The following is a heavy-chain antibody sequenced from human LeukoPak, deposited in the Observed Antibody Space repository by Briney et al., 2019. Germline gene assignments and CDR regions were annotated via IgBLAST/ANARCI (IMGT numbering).Heavy chain of an antibody. CDR3: ARLATTVRTFDY. V-gene: IGHV4-39*01. D-gene: IGHD4-17*01. CDR1: GGSISSSSYY. J-gene: IGHJ4*02. Sequence: PSETLSLTCTVSGGSISSSSYYWGWIRQPPGKGLEWIGSIYYSGSTYYNPSLKSRVTISVDTSKNQFSLKLSSVTAADTAVYYCARLATTVRTFDYWGQGTLVAVSS. CDR2: IYYSGST.